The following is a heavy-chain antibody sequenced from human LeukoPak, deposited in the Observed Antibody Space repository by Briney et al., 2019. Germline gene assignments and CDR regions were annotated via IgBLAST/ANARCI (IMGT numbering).Heavy chain of an antibody. D-gene: IGHD6-13*01. V-gene: IGHV1-8*03. CDR3: ATSIAAAGMGFDY. J-gene: IGHJ4*02. Sequence: ASVKVSCKASGYTFTSYDINWVRQATGQGLEWMGWMNPNSGNTGYAQKFQGRVTITRNTTISTAYMELSSLRSEDTAVYYCATSIAAAGMGFDYWGQGTLVTVSS. CDR1: GYTFTSYD. CDR2: MNPNSGNT.